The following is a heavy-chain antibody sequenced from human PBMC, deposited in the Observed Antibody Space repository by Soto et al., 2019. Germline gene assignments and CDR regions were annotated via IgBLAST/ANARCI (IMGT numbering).Heavy chain of an antibody. CDR2: MHYTGFS. CDR1: GDSVTSHY. CDR3: ARGHYDILTGYLSNFDY. D-gene: IGHD3-9*01. J-gene: IGHJ4*02. Sequence: PSETLSLTCSFSGDSVTSHYLTWIRQSPEKGLEWIGYMHYTGFSNYNPSLKSRVTISVDRSKNQFTLKLSSVTAADTAVYYCARGHYDILTGYLSNFDYWGQGTLVTVSS. V-gene: IGHV4-59*02.